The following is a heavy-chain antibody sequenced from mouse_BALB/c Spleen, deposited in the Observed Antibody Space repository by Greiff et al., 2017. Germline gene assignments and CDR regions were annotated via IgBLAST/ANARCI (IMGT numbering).Heavy chain of an antibody. CDR2: ISDGGSYT. Sequence: DVHLVESGGGLVKPGGSLKLSCAASGFTFSDYYMYWVRQTPEKRLEWVATISDGGSYTYYPDSVKGRFTISRDNAKNNLYLQMSSLKSEDTAMYYCAREYGKGAMDYWGQGTSVTVSS. CDR1: GFTFSDYY. CDR3: AREYGKGAMDY. J-gene: IGHJ4*01. D-gene: IGHD2-10*02. V-gene: IGHV5-4*02.